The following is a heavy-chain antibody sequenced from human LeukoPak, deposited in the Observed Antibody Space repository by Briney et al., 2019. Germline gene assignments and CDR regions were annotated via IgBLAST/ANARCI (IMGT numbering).Heavy chain of an antibody. D-gene: IGHD3-10*01. V-gene: IGHV4-39*07. CDR3: ARDSFGGEGYFDY. J-gene: IGHJ4*02. CDR2: IYYSGST. Sequence: SETLSLTCTVSGGSISSSSYYWGWIRQPPGKGLEWIGSIYYSGSTYYNPSLKSRVSISVDTSKNQFSLELSSVTAADTAVYYCARDSFGGEGYFDYWGQGTLVTVSS. CDR1: GGSISSSSYY.